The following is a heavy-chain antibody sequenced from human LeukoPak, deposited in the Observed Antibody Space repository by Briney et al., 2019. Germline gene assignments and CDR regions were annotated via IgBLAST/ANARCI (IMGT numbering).Heavy chain of an antibody. D-gene: IGHD3-9*01. CDR2: IKSKTDGGTT. V-gene: IGHV3-15*01. Sequence: GGSLRLSCAASGFTFSNAWMSWVRQAPGKGLEWVGRIKSKTDGGTTDYAAPVKGRFTISRDDSKNTLYLQMNSLKTEDTAVYYCTTDKVIDLRYFDWLLSDYWGQGTLVTVSS. CDR1: GFTFSNAW. CDR3: TTDKVIDLRYFDWLLSDY. J-gene: IGHJ4*02.